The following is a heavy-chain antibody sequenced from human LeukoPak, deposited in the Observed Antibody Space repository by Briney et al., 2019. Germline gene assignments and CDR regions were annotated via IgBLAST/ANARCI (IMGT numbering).Heavy chain of an antibody. CDR2: ISYDGSNK. Sequence: LSLTCTVSGGSISSSSYYWGWIRQPPGKGLEWVAVISYDGSNKYYADSVKGRFTISRDNSKNTLYLQMNSLRAEDTAVYYCAKETGELPIYDYWDQGTLVTVSS. D-gene: IGHD1-26*01. J-gene: IGHJ4*02. V-gene: IGHV3-30*18. CDR3: AKETGELPIYDY. CDR1: GGSISSSS.